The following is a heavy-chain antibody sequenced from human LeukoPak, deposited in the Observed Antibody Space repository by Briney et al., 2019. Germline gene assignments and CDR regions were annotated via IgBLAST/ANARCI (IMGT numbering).Heavy chain of an antibody. CDR3: ARGVGLRSAYDAFDI. V-gene: IGHV3-48*03. CDR1: GFTFSSYE. CDR2: ISSSGSTT. J-gene: IGHJ3*02. Sequence: GGSLRLSCAASGFTFSSYEMNWVRQAPGKGLEWVSYISSSGSTTYYADSVKSRFTISRDNAKNSLYLQMNSLRAEDTAVYYCARGVGLRSAYDAFDIWGQGTMVTVSS. D-gene: IGHD5-12*01.